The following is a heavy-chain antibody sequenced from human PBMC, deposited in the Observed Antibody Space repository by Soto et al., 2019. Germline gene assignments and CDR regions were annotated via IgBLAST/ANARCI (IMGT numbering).Heavy chain of an antibody. D-gene: IGHD6-19*01. CDR3: ARDRVAVDGTPHYYGMDV. CDR1: GGTFSSYA. CDR2: IIPIFGTA. J-gene: IGHJ6*02. Sequence: SVKVSCKASGGTFSSYAISWVRQAPGQGLEWMGGIIPIFGTANYAQKFQGRVRITADKSTSTAYMELSSLRSEDTAVYYCARDRVAVDGTPHYYGMDVWGQGTTVTVSS. V-gene: IGHV1-69*06.